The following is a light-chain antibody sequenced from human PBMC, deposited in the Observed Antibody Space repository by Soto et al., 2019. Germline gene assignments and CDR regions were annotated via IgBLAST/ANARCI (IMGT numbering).Light chain of an antibody. CDR2: WAS. V-gene: IGKV4-1*01. CDR3: QQYCSTPLT. CDR1: QRVFFISYNKDF. J-gene: IGKJ4*01. Sequence: DIVMTQSPDSLAVSLGELATINCKSSQRVFFISYNKDFLAWYQQKPGQPPKLLIYWASTREAGVPDRFSGSGYGTDFTLTISSLQAEDVAVYYCQQYCSTPLTFGGGTKVEIK.